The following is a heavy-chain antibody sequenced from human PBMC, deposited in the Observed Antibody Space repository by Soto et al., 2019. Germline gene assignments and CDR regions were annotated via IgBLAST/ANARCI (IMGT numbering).Heavy chain of an antibody. D-gene: IGHD1-1*01. V-gene: IGHV3-7*03. CDR2: IQQDGSER. J-gene: IGHJ4*02. CDR3: VESGGAADY. CDR1: GFTFSSYW. Sequence: PGGSLRLSCEASGFTFSSYWMGWVRQAPGKGLEWVANIQQDGSERHYVGSVKGRFTISRDNAKNSLYLQMNSLRAEDTAVYYCVESGGAADYWGQGTLVTVSS.